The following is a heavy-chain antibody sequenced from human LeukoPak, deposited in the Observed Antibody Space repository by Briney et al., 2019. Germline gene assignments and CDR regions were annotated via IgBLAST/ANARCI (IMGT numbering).Heavy chain of an antibody. CDR2: ISYDGSNK. Sequence: GGSLRLSCAASGFTFSSYAMHWVRRAPGKGLEWVAVISYDGSNKYYADSVKGRFTISRDNSKNTLYLQMNSLRAEDTAVYLAVAGMWFDYWGQGTLVTVSS. CDR1: GFTFSSYA. CDR3: VAGMWFDY. D-gene: IGHD6-19*01. V-gene: IGHV3-30-3*01. J-gene: IGHJ4*02.